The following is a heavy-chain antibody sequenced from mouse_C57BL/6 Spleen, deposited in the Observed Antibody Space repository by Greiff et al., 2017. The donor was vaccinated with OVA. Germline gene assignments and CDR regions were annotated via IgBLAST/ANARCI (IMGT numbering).Heavy chain of an antibody. CDR3: ARYDSGSSFDY. J-gene: IGHJ2*01. D-gene: IGHD1-1*01. Sequence: EVMLVESGGGLVQPGGSLSLSCAASGFTFTDYYMSWVRQPPGKALEWLGFISNIANGYTTEYSASVKGRFTISRDNSQSILYLKMNALRAEDRDAYYSARYDSGSSFDYWGQGTTLTVSS. CDR1: GFTFTDYY. CDR2: ISNIANGYTT. V-gene: IGHV7-3*01.